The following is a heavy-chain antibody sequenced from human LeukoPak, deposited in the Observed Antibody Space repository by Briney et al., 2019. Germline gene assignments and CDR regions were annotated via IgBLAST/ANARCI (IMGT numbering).Heavy chain of an antibody. CDR2: IKSISYGGTI. J-gene: IGHJ4*02. V-gene: IGHV3-15*01. CDR3: ARTWPGNTCFNF. CDR1: GFIFNDAW. Sequence: RGSLRLSCATSGFIFNDAWMNRVRQAPGKGLEWLGRIKSISYGGTIDYAAPVKGRFTISRDDSKNTLYLQMDSLETEDTAVYYCARTWPGNTCFNFWGQGTLVTVSS. D-gene: IGHD1-7*01.